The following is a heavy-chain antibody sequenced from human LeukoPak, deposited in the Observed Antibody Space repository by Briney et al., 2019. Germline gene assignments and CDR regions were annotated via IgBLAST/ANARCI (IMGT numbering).Heavy chain of an antibody. J-gene: IGHJ5*02. CDR1: GGSISSYY. CDR2: IYYSGST. Sequence: PSETLSLTCTVSGGSISSYYWSWIRQPPGKGLEWIGYIYYSGSTNYNPSLKSRVTISVDTSKNQFSLKLNSVTAADTAVYYCARDPRGRTSRDNWFDPWGQGTLVTVSS. D-gene: IGHD1-1*01. CDR3: ARDPRGRTSRDNWFDP. V-gene: IGHV4-59*01.